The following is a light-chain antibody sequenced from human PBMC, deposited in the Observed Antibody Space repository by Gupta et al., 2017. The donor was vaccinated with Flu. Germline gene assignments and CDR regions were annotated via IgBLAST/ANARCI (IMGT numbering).Light chain of an antibody. CDR2: WAS. J-gene: IGKJ1*01. CDR1: QSGLSSSNNKNY. Sequence: SLGERATINCKSSQSGLSSSNNKNYLAWYQQKPGQPPKLLIYWASTRESGVPDRFSGSGSGTDFTLTISSLQAEDVAVYYCQQDYSTPWTFGQGTKVEIK. V-gene: IGKV4-1*01. CDR3: QQDYSTPWT.